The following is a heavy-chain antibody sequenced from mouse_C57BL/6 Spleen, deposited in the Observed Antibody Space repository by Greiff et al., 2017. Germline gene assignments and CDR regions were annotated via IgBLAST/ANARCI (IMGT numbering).Heavy chain of an antibody. CDR2: IRNKANGYTT. V-gene: IGHV7-3*01. J-gene: IGHJ4*01. Sequence: EVHLVESGGGLVQPGGSLSLSCAASGFTFTDYYMSWVRQPPGKALEWLGFIRNKANGYTTEYSASVKGRFTISRDNSQSILYLQMNALRAEDSATYYCARSITTVVATGYYAMDYWGQGTSVTVSS. CDR3: ARSITTVVATGYYAMDY. CDR1: GFTFTDYY. D-gene: IGHD1-1*01.